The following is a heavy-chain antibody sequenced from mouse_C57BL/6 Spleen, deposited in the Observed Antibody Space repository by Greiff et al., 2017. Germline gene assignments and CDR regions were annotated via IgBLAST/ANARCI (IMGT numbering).Heavy chain of an antibody. J-gene: IGHJ1*03. CDR3: VRHDGYHWYFDV. CDR1: GFSFNTYA. V-gene: IGHV10-1*01. D-gene: IGHD2-3*01. Sequence: EVKLMESGGGLVQPKGSLKLSCAASGFSFNTYAMNWVRQAPGKGLEWVARIRSKSNNYATYYADSVKDRFTISRDDSESMLYLQMNNLKTEDTAMYYCVRHDGYHWYFDVWGTGTTVTVSS. CDR2: IRSKSNNYAT.